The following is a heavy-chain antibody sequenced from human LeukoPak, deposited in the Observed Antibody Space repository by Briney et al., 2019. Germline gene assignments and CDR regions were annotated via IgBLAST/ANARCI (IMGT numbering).Heavy chain of an antibody. Sequence: SETRSLTCAVSGASISGSGYYWGWIRQPPGKALEWIGNIYSSGSTNYNPSLKSRVTISVDTSKNQFSLKLSSVTAADTAVYYCARGPLNRITMSRGAYMDVWGKGTTVTVSS. D-gene: IGHD3-10*01. CDR3: ARGPLNRITMSRGAYMDV. CDR1: GASISGSGYY. CDR2: IYSSGST. V-gene: IGHV4-39*07. J-gene: IGHJ6*03.